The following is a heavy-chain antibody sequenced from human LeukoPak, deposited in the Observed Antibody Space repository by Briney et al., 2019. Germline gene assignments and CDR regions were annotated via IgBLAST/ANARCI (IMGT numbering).Heavy chain of an antibody. CDR1: GFTFSSYA. CDR2: INHSGST. D-gene: IGHD4-23*01. Sequence: GSLRLSCAASGFTFSSYAMSWVRQAPGKGLEWIGEINHSGSTNYNPSLKSRVTISVDTSKNQFSLKLSSVTAADTAVYYCARADGGPNRFDPWGQGTLVTVSS. V-gene: IGHV4-34*01. J-gene: IGHJ5*02. CDR3: ARADGGPNRFDP.